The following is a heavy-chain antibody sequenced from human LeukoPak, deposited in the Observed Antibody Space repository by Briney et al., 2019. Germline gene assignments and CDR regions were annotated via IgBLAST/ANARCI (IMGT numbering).Heavy chain of an antibody. J-gene: IGHJ3*02. V-gene: IGHV3-48*03. CDR3: ARGDSIFGVVIIPDAFDI. CDR1: GFTFSSYE. D-gene: IGHD3-3*01. CDR2: ISSSGSTI. Sequence: GGSLSLSCAASGFTFSSYEMNWVRQAPGKGLEWVSYISSSGSTIYYADYVNGRFIISSDNANHSLYLKMSSLRAEDTALYYCARGDSIFGVVIIPDAFDIWGQGTMVTVSS.